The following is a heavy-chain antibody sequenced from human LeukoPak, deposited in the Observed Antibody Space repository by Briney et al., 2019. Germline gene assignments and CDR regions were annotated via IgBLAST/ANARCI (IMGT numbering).Heavy chain of an antibody. D-gene: IGHD2-2*01. Sequence: GGSLRLSCAASGFTFDDYAMHWVRQAPGKGLEWVSLISWDGGSTYYADSVKSRFTISRDNSKNSLYLQMNSLRAEDTALYYCAKDTLGYCSSTSCYELDCWGQGTLVTVYS. V-gene: IGHV3-43D*03. J-gene: IGHJ4*02. CDR2: ISWDGGST. CDR3: AKDTLGYCSSTSCYELDC. CDR1: GFTFDDYA.